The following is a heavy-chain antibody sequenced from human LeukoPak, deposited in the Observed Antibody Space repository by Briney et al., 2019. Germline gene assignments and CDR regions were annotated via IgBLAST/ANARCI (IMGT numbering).Heavy chain of an antibody. V-gene: IGHV4-34*01. J-gene: IGHJ2*01. CDR3: ARDRYYYDSSGYYYAWYFDL. Sequence: SEALSLTCAVYGGPFNGYYWSWIRQPPGKGLEWIGEINHSGSTNYNPSLKSRVTISIHTSKNQFSLKLNSVTAADTAIYYCARDRYYYDSSGYYYAWYFDLWGRGTLVTVSS. CDR2: INHSGST. D-gene: IGHD3-22*01. CDR1: GGPFNGYY.